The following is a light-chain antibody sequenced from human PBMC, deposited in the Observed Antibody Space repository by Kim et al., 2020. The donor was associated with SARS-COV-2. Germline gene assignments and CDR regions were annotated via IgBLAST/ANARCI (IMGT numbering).Light chain of an antibody. V-gene: IGKV3-11*01. J-gene: IGKJ1*01. Sequence: SPRERATLYCRASQSVSSYLAWYQQKPGQAPRLLIYDASNRATGIPARFSGSGSGTDFTLTISSLEPEDFAVYYCQQRSNWPPWTFGQGTKVDIK. CDR2: DAS. CDR1: QSVSSY. CDR3: QQRSNWPPWT.